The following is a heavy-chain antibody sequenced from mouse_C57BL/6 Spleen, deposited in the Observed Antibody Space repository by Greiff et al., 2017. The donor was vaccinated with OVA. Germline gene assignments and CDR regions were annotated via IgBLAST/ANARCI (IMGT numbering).Heavy chain of an antibody. CDR3: TRRDGSSLFYWYFDV. Sequence: EVKLVASGGGLVQPGGSMKLSCAASGFTFSDAWMDWVRQSPEKGLEWVAEIRNKANNHATYYAESVKGRFTISRDDSKSSVYLQMNSLRAEDTGIYYCTRRDGSSLFYWYFDVWGTGTTVTVSS. D-gene: IGHD1-1*01. CDR2: IRNKANNHAT. CDR1: GFTFSDAW. J-gene: IGHJ1*03. V-gene: IGHV6-6*01.